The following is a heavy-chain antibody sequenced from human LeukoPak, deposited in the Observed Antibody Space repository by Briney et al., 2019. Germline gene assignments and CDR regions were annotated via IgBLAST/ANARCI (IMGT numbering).Heavy chain of an antibody. J-gene: IGHJ6*02. CDR3: ARDNWNYGSSMDV. D-gene: IGHD1-7*01. Sequence: PSQTLSLTCTVSGGSISSGGYYWSWIRQPPGKGLEWIGYIYYSGSTNYNPYLKSRVTISVDTSKNQFSLKLSSVTAADTAVYYCARDNWNYGSSMDVWGQGTTVTVSS. CDR2: IYYSGST. CDR1: GGSISSGGYY. V-gene: IGHV4-61*08.